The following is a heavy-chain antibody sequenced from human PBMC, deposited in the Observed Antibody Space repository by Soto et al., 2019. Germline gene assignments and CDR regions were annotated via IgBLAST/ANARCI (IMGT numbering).Heavy chain of an antibody. CDR2: TYYRSKWYS. CDR3: ARGEQYSGRIFDY. V-gene: IGHV6-1*01. Sequence: PSPTLSLPCVISGDSVSSNSAAWNWIRQSPSRGLEWLGRTYYRSKWYSDYAASVESRITVNPDTSKNHFSLQLNSVTPEDTAVYYCARGEQYSGRIFDYWGQGTLVTVSS. D-gene: IGHD1-26*01. J-gene: IGHJ4*02. CDR1: GDSVSSNSAA.